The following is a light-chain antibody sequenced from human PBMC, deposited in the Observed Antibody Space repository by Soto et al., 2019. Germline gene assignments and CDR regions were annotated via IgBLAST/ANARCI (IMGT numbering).Light chain of an antibody. CDR2: ATS. Sequence: DIQMTQSPSSLSAAVGDRVTITCRASQDINKYLNWYRQTPGKAPNLLIFATSTLHSGVPSRFSGSRSGTYFSLTIGSLQPGDFATYYCQQSYSSPYTFGQVNKLEF. CDR3: QQSYSSPYT. J-gene: IGKJ2*01. CDR1: QDINKY. V-gene: IGKV1-39*01.